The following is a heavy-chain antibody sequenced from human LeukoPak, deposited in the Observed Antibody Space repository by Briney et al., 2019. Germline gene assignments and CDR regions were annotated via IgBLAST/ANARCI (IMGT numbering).Heavy chain of an antibody. CDR1: GGSISSYY. CDR3: ARANLAVAGYYFDY. V-gene: IGHV4-4*07. J-gene: IGHJ4*02. Sequence: SETLSLTCTVSGGSISSYYWSWIRQPAGKGLEWIGRIYTSGSTNYNPSLKSRVTMLVDTSKNQFSLKLSSVTAADTAVYYCARANLAVAGYYFDYWGQGTLVTVSS. CDR2: IYTSGST. D-gene: IGHD6-19*01.